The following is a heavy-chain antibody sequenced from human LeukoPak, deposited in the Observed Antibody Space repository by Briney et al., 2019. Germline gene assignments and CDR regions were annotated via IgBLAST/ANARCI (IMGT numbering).Heavy chain of an antibody. Sequence: ASVKVSCKASGYTFTGYYIFWVRQAPGQGLEWMGWINPNSGGTNYAQKFQGRVTMTRDTSISTAYMELSRLRSDDTAVYYCARVRIAVAGKYYFDYWGQGTLVTVSS. D-gene: IGHD6-19*01. CDR2: INPNSGGT. V-gene: IGHV1-2*02. CDR1: GYTFTGYY. J-gene: IGHJ4*02. CDR3: ARVRIAVAGKYYFDY.